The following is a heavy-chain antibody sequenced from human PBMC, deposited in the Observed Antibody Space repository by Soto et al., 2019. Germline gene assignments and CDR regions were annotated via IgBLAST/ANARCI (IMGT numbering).Heavy chain of an antibody. D-gene: IGHD6-19*01. J-gene: IGHJ4*02. Sequence: GGSLRLSCAASGFTFSSYGMHWVRQAPGKGLEWVAVIWYDGSNKYYAGSVKGRFTISRDNSKNTLYLQMNRLRVDDTAVYYCARDPSGWGLDSWGQGTLVTVSS. CDR1: GFTFSSYG. V-gene: IGHV3-33*01. CDR3: ARDPSGWGLDS. CDR2: IWYDGSNK.